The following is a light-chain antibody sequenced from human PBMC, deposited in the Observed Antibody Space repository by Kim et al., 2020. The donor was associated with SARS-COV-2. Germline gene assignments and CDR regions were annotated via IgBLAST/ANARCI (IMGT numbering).Light chain of an antibody. CDR1: SHRRYF. CDR3: GSRDTSDSYQVV. J-gene: IGLJ2*01. CDR2: GKK. Sequence: GQNVRITCQGDSHRRYFATWYQQKPGQAPVVVIYGKKNRPSGIPDRVSGSGSGNTASLTITGTQAEDEADYYCGSRDTSDSYQVVFGGGTQLTVL. V-gene: IGLV3-19*01.